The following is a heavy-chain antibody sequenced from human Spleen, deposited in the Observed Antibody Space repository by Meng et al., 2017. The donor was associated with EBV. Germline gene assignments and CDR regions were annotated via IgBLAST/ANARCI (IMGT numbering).Heavy chain of an antibody. D-gene: IGHD5-12*01. V-gene: IGHV3-74*01. Sequence: EVQLVESGGGLVQPGGSLRLSCAASGLTFSSYWMNWVRQAPGKGLVWVSIVNSDGSSTYYADAVKGRFTISGDNAKNTVYLQMNSLRAEDTAIYYCSIGSGWLSTKRGQGTLVTVS. CDR1: GLTFSSYW. CDR2: VNSDGSST. J-gene: IGHJ4*02. CDR3: SIGSGWLSTK.